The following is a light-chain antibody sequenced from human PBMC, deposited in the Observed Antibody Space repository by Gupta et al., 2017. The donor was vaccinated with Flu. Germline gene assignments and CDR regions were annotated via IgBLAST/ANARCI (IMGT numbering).Light chain of an antibody. CDR3: QQYGSSSYT. CDR1: QRVAGNS. Sequence: IVLTQSPGTLSLSPGDIASLSCRASQRVAGNSLAWYQQKPGQAPRLLIYGASSRATGTPDRFSGSGSGTDFTLTISRVEPEDFAVYYCQQYGSSSYTFGQGTKLDFK. J-gene: IGKJ2*01. CDR2: GAS. V-gene: IGKV3-20*01.